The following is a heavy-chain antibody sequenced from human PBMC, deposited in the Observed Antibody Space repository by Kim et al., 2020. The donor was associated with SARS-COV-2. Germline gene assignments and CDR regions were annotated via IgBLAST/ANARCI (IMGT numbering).Heavy chain of an antibody. Sequence: SETLSLTCAVSGGSISSSNWWSWVRQPPGKGLEWIGEIYHSGSTNYNPSLKSRVTISVDKSKNQFSLKLSSVTAADTAVYYCARFGGYYYDSSGYYLYWGQGTLVTVSS. CDR1: GGSISSSNW. CDR3: ARFGGYYYDSSGYYLY. CDR2: IYHSGST. J-gene: IGHJ4*02. V-gene: IGHV4-4*02. D-gene: IGHD3-22*01.